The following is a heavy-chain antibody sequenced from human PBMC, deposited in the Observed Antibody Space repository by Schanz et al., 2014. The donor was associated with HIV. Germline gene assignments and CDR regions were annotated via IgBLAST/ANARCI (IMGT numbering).Heavy chain of an antibody. D-gene: IGHD2-8*01. CDR3: RVFMYSFDV. J-gene: IGHJ3*01. Sequence: EVQLVESGGGLVQPGGSLRLSCVTSGFTFGTKWMYWVRQGPGKGLAWVSYITPDGSVTYADSVKGRFTTSRDSSKNTLYLQMNSLRVEDTATYYCRVFMYSFDVWGQGTMVTVSS. CDR2: ITPDGSVT. V-gene: IGHV3-74*01. CDR1: GFTFGTKW.